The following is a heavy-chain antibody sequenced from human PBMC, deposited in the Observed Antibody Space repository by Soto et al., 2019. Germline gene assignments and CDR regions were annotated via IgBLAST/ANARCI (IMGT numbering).Heavy chain of an antibody. CDR3: AKDNARNSRYSQFDY. CDR2: IWNDGSKE. D-gene: IGHD2-8*01. CDR1: GFTFNNYG. Sequence: QVQLVESGGGVVQPGRSLRLSCAASGFTFNNYGFHWVRQAPGKGQEWVAVIWNDGSKEYSADSVKGRFTISRDNSRNTVYLQMNSLRAEDTAVYYCAKDNARNSRYSQFDYRGQGTLVTVSS. V-gene: IGHV3-33*06. J-gene: IGHJ4*02.